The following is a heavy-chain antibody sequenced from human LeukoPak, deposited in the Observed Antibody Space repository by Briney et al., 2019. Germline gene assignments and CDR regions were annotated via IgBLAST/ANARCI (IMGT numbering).Heavy chain of an antibody. V-gene: IGHV4-31*03. CDR1: GGSISSGGYY. J-gene: IGHJ4*02. Sequence: PSQTLSLTCTVSGGSISSGGYYWSWIPPHPGKGLEWIGYIYYSGSTYYNPSLKSRVTISVDTSKNQFSLKLSSVTAADTAVYYCARGWDYYGSGSYIFDYWGQGTLVTVSS. CDR2: IYYSGST. CDR3: ARGWDYYGSGSYIFDY. D-gene: IGHD3-10*01.